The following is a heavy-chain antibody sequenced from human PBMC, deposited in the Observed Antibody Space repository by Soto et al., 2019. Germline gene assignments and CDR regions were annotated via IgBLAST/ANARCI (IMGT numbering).Heavy chain of an antibody. J-gene: IGHJ4*02. CDR1: GGSISSSY. CDR3: ARQQWLERPFDD. D-gene: IGHD6-19*01. CDR2: IYYSGST. Sequence: QVQLQESGPGLVKPSETLSLTCTVSGGSISSSYWNWIRQSPGKGLEWIGYIYYSGSTYYNPSLSSRVXTXVXXSKNPFSLSLTSATAADTAVYYCARQQWLERPFDDWGQGTLVTVSS. V-gene: IGHV4-59*01.